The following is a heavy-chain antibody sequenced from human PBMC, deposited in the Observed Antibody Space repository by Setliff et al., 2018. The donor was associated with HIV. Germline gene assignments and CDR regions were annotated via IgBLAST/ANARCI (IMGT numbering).Heavy chain of an antibody. V-gene: IGHV1-69*10. CDR2: ITPILGTT. J-gene: IGHJ3*01. D-gene: IGHD3-22*01. CDR1: GGTFSTYV. Sequence: ASVKVSCKASGGTFSTYVFTWVRQAPGQGLEWVGGITPILGTTKYAQKFQGRVTITADISTSTAYMELSSLNSEDTAVYYCAREGGAATTHDSSGYYFQTTPDALDLWGQGTKVTVSS. CDR3: AREGGAATTHDSSGYYFQTTPDALDL.